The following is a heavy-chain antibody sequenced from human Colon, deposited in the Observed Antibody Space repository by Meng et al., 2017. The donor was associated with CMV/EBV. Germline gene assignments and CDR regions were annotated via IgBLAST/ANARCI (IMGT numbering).Heavy chain of an antibody. CDR3: ARPRGTYYYGSGMDV. D-gene: IGHD3-10*01. CDR1: GFTFDDYP. Sequence: GGSLRLSCEASGFTFDDYPMHWVRQAPGEGLEWVALMSYDESKTYYADSVQGRFTISRDISENTLYLEMNNLTPEDTAVYYCARPRGTYYYGSGMDVWGQGTTVTVSS. V-gene: IGHV3-30*04. CDR2: MSYDESKT. J-gene: IGHJ6*02.